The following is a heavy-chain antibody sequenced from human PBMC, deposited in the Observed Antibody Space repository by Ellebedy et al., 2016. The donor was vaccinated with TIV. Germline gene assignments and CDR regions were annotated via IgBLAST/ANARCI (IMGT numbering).Heavy chain of an antibody. CDR3: AKGSSSGFTYDRVGFEY. CDR1: GFTFSSFA. D-gene: IGHD3-22*01. J-gene: IGHJ4*02. Sequence: GGSLRLSCAASGFTFSSFAMHWVRQAPGKGLEWLSVISSDGSNTYHAYSVKGRFTITRDNSKNTRYLQMNRLRTEDTAGYFCAKGSSSGFTYDRVGFEYWGQGALVTVSS. V-gene: IGHV3-23*01. CDR2: ISSDGSNT.